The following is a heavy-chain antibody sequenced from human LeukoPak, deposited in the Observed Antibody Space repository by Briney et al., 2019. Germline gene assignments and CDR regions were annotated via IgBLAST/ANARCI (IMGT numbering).Heavy chain of an antibody. D-gene: IGHD3-22*01. Sequence: GASVKVSCKASGYTFTSYGISWVRQAPGQGLEWMGWISAYNGNTNYAQKLQGRVTMTTDTSTSTAYMELRSLRSDDTAVYYCARDNDSSGKDAFGIWGQGTMVTVSS. CDR2: ISAYNGNT. J-gene: IGHJ3*02. V-gene: IGHV1-18*01. CDR1: GYTFTSYG. CDR3: ARDNDSSGKDAFGI.